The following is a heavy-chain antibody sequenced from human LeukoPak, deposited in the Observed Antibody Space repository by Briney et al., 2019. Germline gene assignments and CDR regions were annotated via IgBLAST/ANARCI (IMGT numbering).Heavy chain of an antibody. CDR1: GGSISSGSYY. D-gene: IGHD4-17*01. CDR2: IYTSGST. CDR3: AAGDYGDYLFDY. J-gene: IGHJ4*02. Sequence: KASETLSLTCTVSGGSISSGSYYWSWIRQPAGKGLEWIGRIYTSGSTNYNPSLKSRVTISVNTSKNQFSLKLSSVTAADTAVYYCAAGDYGDYLFDYWGQGTLVTVSS. V-gene: IGHV4-61*02.